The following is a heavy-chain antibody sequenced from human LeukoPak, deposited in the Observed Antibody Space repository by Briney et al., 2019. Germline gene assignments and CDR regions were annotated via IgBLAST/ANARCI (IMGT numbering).Heavy chain of an antibody. CDR3: AKSPTGSAYNCLDR. V-gene: IGHV3-23*01. CDR1: GFTFSSYA. J-gene: IGHJ5*02. CDR2: ISGSGGST. Sequence: QTGGSLRLSCAASGFTFSSYAMSWVRQAPGKGLEWVSAISGSGGSTYYADSVKGRFTISRDNSKNTLYLQMNSLRAEDTAVYYCAKSPTGSAYNCLDRWGQGTLVTVSS.